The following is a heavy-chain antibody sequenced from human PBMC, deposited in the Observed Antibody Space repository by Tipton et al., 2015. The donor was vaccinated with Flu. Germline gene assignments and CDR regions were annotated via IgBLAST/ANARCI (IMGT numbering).Heavy chain of an antibody. D-gene: IGHD6-19*01. CDR1: GFTFSGHW. CDR2: INKDGSTT. Sequence: GSLRLSCAASGFTFSGHWMHWVRQAPGKGLVWVSHINKDGSTTDYADSVKGRFTISRDSAKNTVYLQMNSLRAEDTAVYYCVRTLGGAGAYWGPGTLVTVSS. J-gene: IGHJ4*02. V-gene: IGHV3-74*01. CDR3: VRTLGGAGAY.